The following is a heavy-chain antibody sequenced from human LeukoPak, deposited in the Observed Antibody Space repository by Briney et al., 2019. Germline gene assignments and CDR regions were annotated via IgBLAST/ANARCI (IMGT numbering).Heavy chain of an antibody. J-gene: IGHJ5*02. CDR1: GFTFSSYW. CDR2: INTDGSST. V-gene: IGHV3-74*01. Sequence: PGGSLRLSCAASGFTFSSYWMHWVRQAPGKGLVWVSRINTDGSSTSYADSVKGRFTISRDNAKNTLYLQMNSLRAEDTAVYYCARAALLTGTTINWFDPWGQGTLVTVSS. CDR3: ARAALLTGTTINWFDP. D-gene: IGHD1-7*01.